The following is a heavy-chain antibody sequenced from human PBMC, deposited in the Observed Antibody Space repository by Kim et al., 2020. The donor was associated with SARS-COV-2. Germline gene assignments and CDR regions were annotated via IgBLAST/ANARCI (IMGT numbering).Heavy chain of an antibody. Sequence: GGSLRLSCAASGFTFDNYAMHWVRQAPGKGLEWVAGLSWNGGDVGYADSVKGRFVISRDSAKKSLHLQMNSLKTDDTALYYCAKDMLTNISMGWDIDILGEGTAVTVSS. CDR3: AKDMLTNISMGWDIDI. D-gene: IGHD1-26*01. J-gene: IGHJ3*02. CDR1: GFTFDNYA. V-gene: IGHV3-9*01. CDR2: LSWNGGDV.